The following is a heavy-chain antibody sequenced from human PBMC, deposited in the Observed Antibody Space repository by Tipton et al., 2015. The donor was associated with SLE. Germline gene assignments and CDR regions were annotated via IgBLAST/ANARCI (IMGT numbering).Heavy chain of an antibody. J-gene: IGHJ3*02. CDR2: IYYSGST. V-gene: IGHV4-59*01. D-gene: IGHD6-13*01. CDR1: GGSISSYY. CDR3: ARPIAAAGPDDAFDI. Sequence: TLSLTCTVSGGSISSYYWSWIRQPPGKGLGWIGYIYYSGSTNYNPSLKRRVTMSLDTSKNQFSLKLNSVTAADTAVYYCARPIAAAGPDDAFDIWGQGTMVTVSS.